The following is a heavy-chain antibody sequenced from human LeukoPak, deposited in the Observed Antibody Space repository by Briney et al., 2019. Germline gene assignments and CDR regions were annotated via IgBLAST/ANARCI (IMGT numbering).Heavy chain of an antibody. CDR1: GFTFSNHW. CDR3: AKTKYYDSSGYTYFDY. D-gene: IGHD3-22*01. V-gene: IGHV3-74*01. Sequence: GGPLRLSCAASGFTFSNHWMHWVRQAPGKGLVWVSRMGGNGRSPAYADSVKGRFTISRDNARNTLYLQMNSLGAEDTAVYYCAKTKYYDSSGYTYFDYWGQGTLVTVSS. CDR2: MGGNGRSP. J-gene: IGHJ4*02.